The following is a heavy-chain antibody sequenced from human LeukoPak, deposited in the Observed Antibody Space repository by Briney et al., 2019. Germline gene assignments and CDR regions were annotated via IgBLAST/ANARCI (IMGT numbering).Heavy chain of an antibody. CDR2: ISYDGSNK. CDR1: GFTFSSYA. Sequence: PGGSLRLSCAASGFTFSSYAMHWVRQAPGKGLEWVAVISYDGSNKYYADSVKGRFTVSRDNAKKALYLQMNSLGAEDTAVYYCAVKGGYNDWDAPFDYWGQGTLVTVSS. J-gene: IGHJ4*02. V-gene: IGHV3-30-3*01. D-gene: IGHD5-12*01. CDR3: AVKGGYNDWDAPFDY.